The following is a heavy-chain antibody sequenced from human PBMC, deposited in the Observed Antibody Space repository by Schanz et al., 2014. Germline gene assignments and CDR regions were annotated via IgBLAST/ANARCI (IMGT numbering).Heavy chain of an antibody. CDR2: ISFDGRNT. CDR3: AKDQGSYGSGSYSYFDY. Sequence: QVQLVESGGGVVQPGRSLRLSCAASGITLSGYGLHWVRQAPGKGLEWVGFISFDGRNTGYAHSVKGRFTISRDNSKNTLYLQMNSRRAEDTAVYYCAKDQGSYGSGSYSYFDYWGQGTLATVSS. V-gene: IGHV3-30*18. CDR1: GITLSGYG. J-gene: IGHJ4*02. D-gene: IGHD3-10*01.